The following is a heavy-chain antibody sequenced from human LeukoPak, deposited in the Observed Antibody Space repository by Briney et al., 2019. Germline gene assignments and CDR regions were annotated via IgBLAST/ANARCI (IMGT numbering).Heavy chain of an antibody. D-gene: IGHD3-22*01. CDR3: ARAYYYDSSGYYSDYFDC. Sequence: GGSLRLSCAASGFTFSNAWMSWVRQAPGKGLEWVSATRGSGGSTYYADSVKGRFTISRDNSKNTLYLQMNSLRAEDTAVYYCARAYYYDSSGYYSDYFDCWGQGTLVTVSS. CDR2: TRGSGGST. J-gene: IGHJ4*02. CDR1: GFTFSNAW. V-gene: IGHV3-23*01.